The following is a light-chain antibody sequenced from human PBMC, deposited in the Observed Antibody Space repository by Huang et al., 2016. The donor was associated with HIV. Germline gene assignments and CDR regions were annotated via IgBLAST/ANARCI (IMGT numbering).Light chain of an antibody. Sequence: ETVMTQSPATLSVSPGERATLSCRASQSVNNNLAWYQQKPGQAPRLLISGASTRGTGIPARFSGSGSWTEFTLTISSLQSEDFAVYYCQQYSNWPFTFGPGTKVDIK. CDR3: QQYSNWPFT. CDR2: GAS. CDR1: QSVNNN. J-gene: IGKJ3*01. V-gene: IGKV3-15*01.